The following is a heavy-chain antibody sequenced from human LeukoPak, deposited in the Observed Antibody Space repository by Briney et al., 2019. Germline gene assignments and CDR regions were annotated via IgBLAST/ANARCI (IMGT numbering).Heavy chain of an antibody. J-gene: IGHJ4*02. CDR1: GGTFNNYP. Sequence: GASVKVSCKASGGTFNNYPISWVRQAPGQGLEWMGGIILMFGTANYAQKFQSRLTITADESTSTAYMELSSLRSEDTAVYYCARRSGQINYDSNFDYWGQGTLVTVSS. CDR2: IILMFGTA. CDR3: ARRSGQINYDSNFDY. D-gene: IGHD3-3*01. V-gene: IGHV1-69*01.